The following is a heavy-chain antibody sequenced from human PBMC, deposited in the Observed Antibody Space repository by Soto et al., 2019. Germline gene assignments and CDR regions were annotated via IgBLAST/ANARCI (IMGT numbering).Heavy chain of an antibody. CDR1: GGSISSYY. V-gene: IGHV4-59*01. CDR2: IYYSGST. D-gene: IGHD6-6*01. J-gene: IGHJ5*02. Sequence: QVQLQESGPGLVKPSETLSLTCTVSGGSISSYYWSWIRQPPGKGLGWIGYIYYSGSTNYNPSLKSRVTISVDTSKNQFSLKLSSVTAADTAVYYCAREGSSSSYWFDPWGQGTLVTVSS. CDR3: AREGSSSSYWFDP.